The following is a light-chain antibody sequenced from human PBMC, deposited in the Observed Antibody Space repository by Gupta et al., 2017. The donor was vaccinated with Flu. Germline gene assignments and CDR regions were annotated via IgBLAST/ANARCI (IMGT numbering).Light chain of an antibody. CDR3: AVWDDSLSVLL. CDR2: QND. Sequence: QSVLTQPPSASATPGQRVAISCSGNTSNIGTNYVYWYQHLPGTAPKRLIYQNDQRPSGVPDRFSGSKSGTSASLAISGLRSEDEADYYCAVWDDSLSVLLFGTGTKVTVL. CDR1: TSNIGTNY. J-gene: IGLJ1*01. V-gene: IGLV1-47*01.